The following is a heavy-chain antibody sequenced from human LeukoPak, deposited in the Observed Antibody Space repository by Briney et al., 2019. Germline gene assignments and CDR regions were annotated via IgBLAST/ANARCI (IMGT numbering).Heavy chain of an antibody. D-gene: IGHD3-9*01. CDR1: GYSIDRGYY. J-gene: IGHJ5*02. V-gene: IGHV4-38-2*02. CDR2: IYHTKST. CDR3: AREGPRAYYFERNDATVT. Sequence: SETLSLTCIVSGYSIDRGYYWGWIRQPPGKGLEWIGSIYHTKSTYYNPSLRGRVTISVDTSKNQFSLRLTSVTAADTAIYYCAREGPRAYYFERNDATVTWGQGTLVIVSS.